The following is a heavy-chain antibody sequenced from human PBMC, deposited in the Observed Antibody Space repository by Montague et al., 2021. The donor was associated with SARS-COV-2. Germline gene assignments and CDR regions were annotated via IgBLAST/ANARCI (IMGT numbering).Heavy chain of an antibody. V-gene: IGHV4-39*01. CDR2: IYYSGST. J-gene: IGHJ4*02. D-gene: IGHD6-19*01. CDR3: ARLKRGGIAVAGLYYFDY. CDR1: GGSISSSSYY. Sequence: SETLSLTCTVSGGSISSSSYYWGWIRQPPGKGLEWIGSIYYSGSTYYNPSLKSRVTISVDTSKNQFSLKLSSVTAADTAVYYCARLKRGGIAVAGLYYFDYGAQGTLSPSPQ.